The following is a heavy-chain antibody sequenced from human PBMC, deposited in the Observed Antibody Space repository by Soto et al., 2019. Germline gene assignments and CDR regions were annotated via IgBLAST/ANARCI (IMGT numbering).Heavy chain of an antibody. CDR3: ARQVSSAWPPYYYDMDV. CDR2: IHYSGST. V-gene: IGHV4-59*08. CDR1: GGSISSYF. J-gene: IGHJ6*02. D-gene: IGHD6-25*01. Sequence: SETLCLTCTVSGGSISSYFWSWIRQPPGRGLEWIGHIHYSGSTNYNPSLKSRVTISVDTSKNQVSLKLSSVTAADTAMYFCARQVSSAWPPYYYDMDVWGQGTTVT.